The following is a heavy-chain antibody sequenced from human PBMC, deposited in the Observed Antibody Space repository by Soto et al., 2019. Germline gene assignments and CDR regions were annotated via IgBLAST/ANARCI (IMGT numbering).Heavy chain of an antibody. J-gene: IGHJ4*02. CDR1: GGSISSSSYY. CDR3: ARHFFSVSSAAPGKAVAGHWGAFDY. V-gene: IGHV4-39*01. D-gene: IGHD6-19*01. CDR2: IYYSGST. Sequence: QLQLQESGPGLVKPSETLSLTCTVSGGSISSSSYYWGWIRQPPGKGLEWIGSIYYSGSTYYNPSLKSRVTISVDTSKNQFSLKLSSVTAADTAVYYCARHFFSVSSAAPGKAVAGHWGAFDYWGQGTLVTVSS.